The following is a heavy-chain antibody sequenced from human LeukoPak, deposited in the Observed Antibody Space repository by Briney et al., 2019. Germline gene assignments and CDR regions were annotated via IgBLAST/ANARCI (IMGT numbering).Heavy chain of an antibody. CDR1: GGSIGLYH. Sequence: SETLSLTCTVSGGSIGLYHWTWIRQPPGKALEWIGYVYYNGSTKYNPSLKSRVTISVDKSKNQFSLKLSSVTAADTAVYYCASRGPWFDPWGQGTLVTVSS. V-gene: IGHV4-59*12. CDR2: VYYNGST. CDR3: ASRGPWFDP. J-gene: IGHJ5*02.